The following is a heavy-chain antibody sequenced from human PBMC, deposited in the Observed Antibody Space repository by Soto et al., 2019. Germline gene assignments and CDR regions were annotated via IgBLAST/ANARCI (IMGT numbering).Heavy chain of an antibody. Sequence: QVHLVQSGAEVKKPGASVTFPCKASGYTFSNYYMHWVRQAPGQGLEWVGIINPSGGGTTYAQNFQGRVTMTRETSTSTVSMELNSLRSEDTAVYYCARGPKLTDFGDRGYYGMDVWGHGTTVTVSS. J-gene: IGHJ6*02. CDR3: ARGPKLTDFGDRGYYGMDV. V-gene: IGHV1-46*01. CDR1: GYTFSNYY. D-gene: IGHD4-17*01. CDR2: INPSGGGT.